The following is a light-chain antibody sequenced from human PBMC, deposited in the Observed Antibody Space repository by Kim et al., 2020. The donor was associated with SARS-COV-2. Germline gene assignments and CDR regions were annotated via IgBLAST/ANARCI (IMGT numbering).Light chain of an antibody. CDR3: GTWDSSLSAVV. V-gene: IGLV1-51*01. Sequence: GQKVTISCAGSSSNIENNYVSWYQQLPGTAPKLLIYDNNKRPSGIPDRFSGSKSGTSATLGITGLQTGDEADYYCGTWDSSLSAVVFGGGTQLTVL. CDR2: DNN. J-gene: IGLJ2*01. CDR1: SSNIENNY.